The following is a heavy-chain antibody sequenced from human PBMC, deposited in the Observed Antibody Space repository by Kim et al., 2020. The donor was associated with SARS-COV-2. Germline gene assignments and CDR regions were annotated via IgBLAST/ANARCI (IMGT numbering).Heavy chain of an antibody. Sequence: SETLSLTCTVSGGSISSSSYYWGWIRQPPGKGLEWIGSIYYSGSTYYNPSLKSRVTISVDTSKNQFSLKLSSVTAADTAVYYCARQRPPFYDYVWGSYRYQFDYWGQGTLVTVSS. V-gene: IGHV4-39*01. CDR3: ARQRPPFYDYVWGSYRYQFDY. D-gene: IGHD3-16*02. J-gene: IGHJ4*02. CDR2: IYYSGST. CDR1: GGSISSSSYY.